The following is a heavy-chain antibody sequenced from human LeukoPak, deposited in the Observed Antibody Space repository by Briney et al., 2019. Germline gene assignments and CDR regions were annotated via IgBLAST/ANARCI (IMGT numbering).Heavy chain of an antibody. V-gene: IGHV3-7*01. CDR3: ARDSFETDIDY. J-gene: IGHJ4*02. D-gene: IGHD1-14*01. Sequence: GGSLRLSCVASGFSFSRYWMSWVRQAPGQGLEWVANIKEDGREQYYADSLKGRFTISRDNVKNSLYLHINSLRAEDTAVYYCARDSFETDIDYWGQGTLVTVSS. CDR2: IKEDGREQ. CDR1: GFSFSRYW.